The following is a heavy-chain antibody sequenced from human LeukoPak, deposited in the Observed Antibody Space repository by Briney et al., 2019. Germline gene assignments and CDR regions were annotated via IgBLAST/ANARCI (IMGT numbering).Heavy chain of an antibody. Sequence: SQTLSLTCTVSGGSISSGSYYWSWIRQPAGKGLEWIGRIYTSGSTYYNPSLKSRVTISVDTSKNQFSLKLTSVTAADTAVYYCARHLYGSDVFEIWGQGTMVTVSS. CDR3: ARHLYGSDVFEI. CDR1: GGSISSGSYY. V-gene: IGHV4-61*02. D-gene: IGHD4-17*01. CDR2: IYTSGST. J-gene: IGHJ3*02.